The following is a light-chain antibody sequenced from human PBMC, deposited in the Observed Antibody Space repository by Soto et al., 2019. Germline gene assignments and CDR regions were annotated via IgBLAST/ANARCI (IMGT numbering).Light chain of an antibody. CDR1: QSVSSNY. Sequence: IVMTQSPATLSVSPGERATLSCRASQSVSSNYLAWYRQKPGQAPRPLIYGASSRATGIPDRFSGSGSGTDFTLTISRLGPEDFAVYYCQQYGSSPWTFGQRTKVDIK. J-gene: IGKJ1*01. V-gene: IGKV3-20*01. CDR3: QQYGSSPWT. CDR2: GAS.